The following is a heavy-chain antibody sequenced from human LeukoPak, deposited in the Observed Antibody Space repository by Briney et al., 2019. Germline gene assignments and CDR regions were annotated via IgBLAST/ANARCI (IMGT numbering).Heavy chain of an antibody. CDR2: FDPEDGET. D-gene: IGHD3-22*01. J-gene: IGHJ5*02. CDR3: ATEFGYPQTNWFDP. CDR1: GYTLTELS. Sequence: ASVKVSCKVSGYTLTELSMHWVRQAPGKGLEWMGGFDPEDGETIYAQKFQGRVTVTEDTSTDTAYMELSSLRSEDTAVYYCATEFGYPQTNWFDPWGQGTLVTVSS. V-gene: IGHV1-24*01.